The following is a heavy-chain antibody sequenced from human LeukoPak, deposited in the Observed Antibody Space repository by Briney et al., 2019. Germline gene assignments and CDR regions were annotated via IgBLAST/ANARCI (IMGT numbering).Heavy chain of an antibody. CDR3: ARDRVVVAATHDYGMDV. CDR1: GGSISSGGYY. CDR2: IYYSGST. D-gene: IGHD2-15*01. V-gene: IGHV4-31*03. J-gene: IGHJ6*02. Sequence: SETLSLTCTVSGGSISSGGYYWSWIRQHPGKGLEWIGYIYYSGSTYYNPSLKSRVTISVDASKNQFSLKLSSVTAADTAVYYCARDRVVVAATHDYGMDVWGQGTTVTVSS.